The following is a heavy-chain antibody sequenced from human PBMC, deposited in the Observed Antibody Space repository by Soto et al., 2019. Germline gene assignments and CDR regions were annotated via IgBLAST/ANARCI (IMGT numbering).Heavy chain of an antibody. CDR3: ARVSLEWLSDYYFDY. J-gene: IGHJ4*02. CDR1: GFTFSSYS. CDR2: ISSSSSYI. D-gene: IGHD3-3*01. Sequence: EVQLVESGGGLVKPGGSLRLSCAASGFTFSSYSMNWVRQAPGKGLEWVSSISSSSSYIYYADSVKGRFTISRDNAKNSLYLKMNSLRAEDTAVYYCARVSLEWLSDYYFDYWGQGTLVTVSS. V-gene: IGHV3-21*01.